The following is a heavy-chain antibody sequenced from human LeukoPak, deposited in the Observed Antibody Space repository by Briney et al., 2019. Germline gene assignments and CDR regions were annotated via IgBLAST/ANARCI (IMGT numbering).Heavy chain of an antibody. CDR1: GFTFSSYS. V-gene: IGHV3-48*04. D-gene: IGHD6-19*01. CDR2: ISSSSSTI. Sequence: GGSLRLSCAASGFTFSSYSMNWVRQAPGKGLEWVSYISSSSSTIYYADSVKGRFTISRDNAKNSLYLQMNSLRAEDTAVYYCARDPSGWDYYYYYMDVWGKGTTVTVSS. J-gene: IGHJ6*03. CDR3: ARDPSGWDYYYYYMDV.